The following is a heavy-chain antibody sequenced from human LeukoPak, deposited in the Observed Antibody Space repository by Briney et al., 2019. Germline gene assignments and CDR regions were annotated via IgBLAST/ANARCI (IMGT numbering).Heavy chain of an antibody. D-gene: IGHD2-21*02. CDR1: GYTFTGYY. Sequence: ASVKVSCKASGYTFTGYYMHWVRQAPGQGLEWMGWINPNSGGTNYAQKFQGRVTMTRDTSISTAYMELSSLRSEDTAVYYCATETCGGDCYSLLIYYYYGMDVWGQGTTVTVSS. J-gene: IGHJ6*02. CDR3: ATETCGGDCYSLLIYYYYGMDV. CDR2: INPNSGGT. V-gene: IGHV1-2*02.